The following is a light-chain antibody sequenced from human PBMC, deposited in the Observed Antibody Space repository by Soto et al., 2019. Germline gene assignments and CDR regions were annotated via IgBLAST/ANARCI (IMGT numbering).Light chain of an antibody. J-gene: IGLJ1*01. CDR3: QSYESSSLSGFV. V-gene: IGLV2-14*01. CDR2: EVT. Sequence: QSVLTQPASVSGSPGQSITISCTGTSGDIGSYNRVSWYQQHPGKAPKLIIYEVTDRPSGVSNRFSGSKSGISASLAITGLQADDEADYYCQSYESSSLSGFVFGSGTKVTV. CDR1: SGDIGSYNR.